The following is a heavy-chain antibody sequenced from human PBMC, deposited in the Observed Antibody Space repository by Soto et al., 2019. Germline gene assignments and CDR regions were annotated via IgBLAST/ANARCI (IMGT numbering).Heavy chain of an antibody. Sequence: SETLSRTCIVSGGSISEKYWNWVRQPPGKGLEWIGLIFANGHTDYSPSLKSRVTMSVDASKNQFSLRLTSMTAADTAVYYCVASLAASGLNWLDPWGRGTLVTVSS. V-gene: IGHV4-4*07. D-gene: IGHD6-13*01. CDR3: VASLAASGLNWLDP. CDR1: GGSISEKY. J-gene: IGHJ5*02. CDR2: IFANGHT.